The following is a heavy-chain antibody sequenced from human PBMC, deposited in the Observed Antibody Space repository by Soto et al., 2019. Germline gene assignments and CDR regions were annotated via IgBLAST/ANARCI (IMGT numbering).Heavy chain of an antibody. Sequence: GGSLRLSCAASGFTFSDYYMSWIRQAPGKGLEWVSYISSSGSTIYYADSVKGRFTISRDNAKNSLYLQMNSLRAEDTAVYYCAIAHLSGSPNSFDSWGQGPLVTVSS. V-gene: IGHV3-11*01. CDR2: ISSSGSTI. D-gene: IGHD6-19*01. CDR1: GFTFSDYY. CDR3: AIAHLSGSPNSFDS. J-gene: IGHJ5*01.